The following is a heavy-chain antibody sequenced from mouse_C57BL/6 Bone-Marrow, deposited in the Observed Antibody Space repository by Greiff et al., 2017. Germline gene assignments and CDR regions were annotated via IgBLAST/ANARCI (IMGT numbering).Heavy chain of an antibody. Sequence: QVQLQQPGAEFVKPGASVKMSCKASGYTFTSYWITWVKQRPGQGLEWIGDIYPGSGSTNYNEKFKSKATLTVDTSSSTAYMQLSSLTSEDSAVYYCARRPTNWPWAMDDWGQGTSVTVSS. CDR3: ARRPTNWPWAMDD. CDR2: IYPGSGST. V-gene: IGHV1-55*01. J-gene: IGHJ4*01. D-gene: IGHD4-1*01. CDR1: GYTFTSYW.